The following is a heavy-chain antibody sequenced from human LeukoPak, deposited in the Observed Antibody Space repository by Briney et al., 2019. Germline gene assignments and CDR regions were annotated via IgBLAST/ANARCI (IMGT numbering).Heavy chain of an antibody. CDR1: GGSFSGYY. V-gene: IGHV4-34*01. Sequence: PSETLSLTCAVYGGSFSGYYWSWIRQPPGKGLEWIGEINHSGSTNYNPSLKSRVTISVDTSKNQFSLKLSSVTAADTAVYYCARGFRGWLAYYFDYWGQGTLVTVSS. J-gene: IGHJ4*02. D-gene: IGHD6-19*01. CDR2: INHSGST. CDR3: ARGFRGWLAYYFDY.